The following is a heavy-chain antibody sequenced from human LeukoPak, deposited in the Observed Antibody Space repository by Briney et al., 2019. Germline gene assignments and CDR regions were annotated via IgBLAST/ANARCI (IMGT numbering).Heavy chain of an antibody. CDR3: ARASYCSDGSCYGVY. J-gene: IGHJ1*01. CDR1: GYTFTSYS. CDR2: ISGYNGNP. V-gene: IGHV1-18*01. D-gene: IGHD2-15*01. Sequence: ASVKVSCKSSGYTFTSYSISWVRQAPGQGLGWMGWISGYNGNPKYAQKFEGRVTMTTDTSASTAYMELRSLRSDDTAVYYCARASYCSDGSCYGVYWGQGTLVTVSA.